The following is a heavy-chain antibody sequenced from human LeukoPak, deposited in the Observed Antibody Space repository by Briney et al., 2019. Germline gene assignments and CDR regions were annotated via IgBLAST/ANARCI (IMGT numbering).Heavy chain of an antibody. D-gene: IGHD2-15*01. J-gene: IGHJ4*02. CDR2: ISAYNGNT. CDR3: ARDDEVVAATHLDY. V-gene: IGHV1-18*01. Sequence: ASVKVSCKASGGTFSSYAISWVRQAPGQGLEWMGWISAYNGNTNYAQKLQGRVTMTTDTSTSTAYMELRSLRSDDTAVYYCARDDEVVAATHLDYWGQGTLVTVSS. CDR1: GGTFSSYA.